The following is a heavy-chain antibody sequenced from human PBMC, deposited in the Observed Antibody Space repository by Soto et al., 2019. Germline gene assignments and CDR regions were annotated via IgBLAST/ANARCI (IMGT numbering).Heavy chain of an antibody. CDR1: GYTFTSYG. Sequence: ASVKVSCKASGYTFTSYGISWVRQAPGQGLEWMGWISAYNGNTNYAQKLQGRVTMTTDTSTSTAYMELRSLRSDDTAVYYCARGDRYDSSGYTADYWGQRTLVTVSS. V-gene: IGHV1-18*04. CDR3: ARGDRYDSSGYTADY. D-gene: IGHD3-22*01. CDR2: ISAYNGNT. J-gene: IGHJ4*02.